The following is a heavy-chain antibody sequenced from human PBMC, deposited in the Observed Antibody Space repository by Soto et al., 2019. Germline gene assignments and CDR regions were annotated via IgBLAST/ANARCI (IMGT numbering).Heavy chain of an antibody. CDR1: GYTFTSYG. J-gene: IGHJ5*02. CDR3: ARVDHWITIFGVVRVNWFDP. Sequence: ASVKVSCKASGYTFTSYGISWVRQAPGQGLEWMGWISAYNGNTNYAQKLQGRVTMTTDTSTSTAYMELRSLRSDDTAVYYCARVDHWITIFGVVRVNWFDPWGQGTLVTVSS. CDR2: ISAYNGNT. D-gene: IGHD3-3*01. V-gene: IGHV1-18*01.